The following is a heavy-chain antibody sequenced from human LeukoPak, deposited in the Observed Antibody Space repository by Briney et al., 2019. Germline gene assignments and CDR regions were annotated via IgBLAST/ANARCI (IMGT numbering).Heavy chain of an antibody. V-gene: IGHV1-69*13. CDR1: GGTFSSYA. CDR3: ARARYGYSGYYGY. CDR2: IIPIFGTA. D-gene: IGHD5-12*01. J-gene: IGHJ4*02. Sequence: ASVKVSCKASGGTFSSYAISWVRQAPGQGLEWMGGIIPIFGTANYAQKFQGRVTITADESTSTAYMELRSLRSDDTAVYYCARARYGYSGYYGYWGQGTLVTVSS.